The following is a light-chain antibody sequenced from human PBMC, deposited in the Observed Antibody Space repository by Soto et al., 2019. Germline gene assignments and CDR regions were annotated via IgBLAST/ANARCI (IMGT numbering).Light chain of an antibody. J-gene: IGLJ2*01. V-gene: IGLV2-23*03. Sequence: QSALTQPASVSGSPGQSITISCTGTSSDVGSYNLVSWYQQHPGKAPKLTIYEGSKRPSGVSNRFSGSKSGNTASLTISGFQAEDEADYYCCSYAGSSTFVVFGGGSKLTVL. CDR2: EGS. CDR3: CSYAGSSTFVV. CDR1: SSDVGSYNL.